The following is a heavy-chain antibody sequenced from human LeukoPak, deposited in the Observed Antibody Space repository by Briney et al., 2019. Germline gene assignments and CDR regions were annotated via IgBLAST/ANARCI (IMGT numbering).Heavy chain of an antibody. CDR3: ARGARQWLVPDFDY. J-gene: IGHJ4*02. Sequence: GGSLRLSCAASGFTFSSYWMSWVRQAPGKGLEWVANIKQDGSEKYYVDPVKGRFTISRDNAKNSLYLQMNSLRAEDTAVYYCARGARQWLVPDFDYWGQGTLVTVFS. V-gene: IGHV3-7*01. D-gene: IGHD6-19*01. CDR1: GFTFSSYW. CDR2: IKQDGSEK.